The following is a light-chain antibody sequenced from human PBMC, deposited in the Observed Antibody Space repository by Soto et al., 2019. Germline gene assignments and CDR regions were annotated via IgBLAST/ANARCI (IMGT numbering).Light chain of an antibody. J-gene: IGLJ1*01. CDR2: DVT. CDR3: CSYAGSDTYV. Sequence: QSALTQPASVSGSPGQSITISCTGTSSDVGSYDLVSWYQQHPGKAPKLVISDVTKRPSGVSNRFSGSKSGNTASPTISGLQAEDEADYYCCSYAGSDTYVFGTGTKLTVL. CDR1: SSDVGSYDL. V-gene: IGLV2-23*02.